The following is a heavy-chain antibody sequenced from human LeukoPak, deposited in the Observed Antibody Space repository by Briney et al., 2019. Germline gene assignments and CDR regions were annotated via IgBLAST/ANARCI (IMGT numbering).Heavy chain of an antibody. J-gene: IGHJ4*02. CDR3: ARGTHFWSATLDY. CDR2: IYPNSGDT. CDR1: IYTFIAFY. Sequence: ASVKVSCKASIYTFIAFYMHWVRQAPGQGLEWMGWIYPNSGDTHYAQNFQGRVSLTRDTSISTAYMELSSLRPNDTAVYYCARGTHFWSATLDYWGQGTLVTVSS. V-gene: IGHV1-2*02. D-gene: IGHD3-3*02.